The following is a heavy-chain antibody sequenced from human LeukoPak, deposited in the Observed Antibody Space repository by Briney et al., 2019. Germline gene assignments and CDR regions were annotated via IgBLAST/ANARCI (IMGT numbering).Heavy chain of an antibody. CDR3: AKVSGLTAAAGSDY. D-gene: IGHD6-13*01. Sequence: GGSLRLSCAASGFTFSSYEMNWVRQAPGKGLEWLAYISGSGDPVHYADSVKGRFTISRDNSKNTLYLQMNSLRAEDTAVYYCAKVSGLTAAAGSDYWGQGTLVTVSS. V-gene: IGHV3-48*03. J-gene: IGHJ4*02. CDR1: GFTFSSYE. CDR2: ISGSGDPV.